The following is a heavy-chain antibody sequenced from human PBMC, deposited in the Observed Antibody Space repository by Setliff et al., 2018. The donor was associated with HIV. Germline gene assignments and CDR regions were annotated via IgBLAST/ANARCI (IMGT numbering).Heavy chain of an antibody. D-gene: IGHD2-21*01. J-gene: IGHJ3*01. Sequence: PGGSLRLSCVASGINFKSSHMNWVRQAPGKGLEWIPYISGSTTYINYADSVKGRFTISRDNAKNSLFLQMTSLRAEDTAVYYCARGRDKDSPWAFDVWGQGTVVTVSS. CDR3: ARGRDKDSPWAFDV. CDR2: ISGSTTYI. V-gene: IGHV3-21*05. CDR1: GINFKSSH.